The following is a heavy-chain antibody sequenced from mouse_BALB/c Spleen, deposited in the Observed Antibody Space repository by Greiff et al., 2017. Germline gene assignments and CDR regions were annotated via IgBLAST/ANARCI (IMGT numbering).Heavy chain of an antibody. D-gene: IGHD2-2*01. Sequence: EVMLVESGGGLVKPGGSLKLSCAASGFTFSSYAMSWVRQTPEKRLEWVASISSGGSTYYPDSVKGRFTISRDNARNILYLQMSSLRSEDTAMYYCARGRDGYPTLDYWGQGTTLTVSS. J-gene: IGHJ2*01. CDR2: ISSGGST. V-gene: IGHV5-6-5*01. CDR1: GFTFSSYA. CDR3: ARGRDGYPTLDY.